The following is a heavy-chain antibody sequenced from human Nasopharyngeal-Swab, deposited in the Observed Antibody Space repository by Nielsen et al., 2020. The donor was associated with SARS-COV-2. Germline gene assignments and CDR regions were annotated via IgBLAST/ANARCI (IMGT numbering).Heavy chain of an antibody. Sequence: GESLKISCAASGFAVSTNFLTWVRQAPGRGLEWVSVIYAGDTTHYADSVKGRFAISRDDSKNTLYLQMNSLRAEDTALYFCARVGGATVPLSTFDIWALGQWSPSPQ. CDR3: ARVGGATVPLSTFDI. V-gene: IGHV3-53*01. CDR2: IYAGDTT. D-gene: IGHD1-26*01. J-gene: IGHJ3*02. CDR1: GFAVSTNF.